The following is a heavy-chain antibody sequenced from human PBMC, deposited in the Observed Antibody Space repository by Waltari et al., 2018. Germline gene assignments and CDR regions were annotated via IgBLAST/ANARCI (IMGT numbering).Heavy chain of an antibody. V-gene: IGHV5-51*01. Sequence: EVQLVQSGAEVKKPGESLKISCKASGYSFSKFWIGWVRQVPGRGLESVGGFYQCNSPTTYSPSFQGHVTITSDRSITTAFLQWNSLRASDTAIYYCARLGTPHPSHPDFHDWGQGTLVTVSS. J-gene: IGHJ4*02. CDR2: FYQCNSPT. CDR3: ARLGTPHPSHPDFHD. CDR1: GYSFSKFW. D-gene: IGHD3-10*01.